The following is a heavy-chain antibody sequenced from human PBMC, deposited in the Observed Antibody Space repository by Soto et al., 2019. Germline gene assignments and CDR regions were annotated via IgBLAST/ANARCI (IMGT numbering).Heavy chain of an antibody. D-gene: IGHD2-2*01. V-gene: IGHV4-34*01. CDR1: GGSFSGYY. CDR2: INHSGST. CDR3: ARDVTVPAACFDY. Sequence: SETLSLTCAVYGGSFSGYYWSWIRQPPGKGLEWIGEINHSGSTNYNPSLKSRVTISVDTSKNQFSLKLSSVTAADTAVYYCARDVTVPAACFDYWGQGTLVTVSS. J-gene: IGHJ4*02.